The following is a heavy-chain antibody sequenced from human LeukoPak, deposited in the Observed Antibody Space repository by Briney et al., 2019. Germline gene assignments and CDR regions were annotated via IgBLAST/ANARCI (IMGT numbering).Heavy chain of an antibody. CDR2: IKSSGDSI. CDR1: GFTFNRFS. V-gene: IGHV3-48*01. J-gene: IGHJ4*02. CDR3: AKGGDYGDYQGN. D-gene: IGHD4-17*01. Sequence: PGGSLRLSCAASGFTFNRFSMNWVRQAPGKGLEWISYIKSSGDSIYYAASVRGRFTISRDNVKNLLYLQMNSLRAEDTAVYYCAKGGDYGDYQGNWGQGTLVTVSS.